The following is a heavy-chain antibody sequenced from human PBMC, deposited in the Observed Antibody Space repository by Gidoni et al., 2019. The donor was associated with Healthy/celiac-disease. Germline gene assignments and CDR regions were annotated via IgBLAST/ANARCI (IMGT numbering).Heavy chain of an antibody. Sequence: QLQLQESGPGLVKPSETLSLTCTVSGCSISSSSYYWGWIRQPPGKGLEWIGSIYYSGSTYYNPSLKSRVTISVDTSKNQFSLKLSSVTAADTAVYYCARVTMAVPAAILTRFDPWGQGTLVTVSS. V-gene: IGHV4-39*01. D-gene: IGHD2-2*02. CDR2: IYYSGST. J-gene: IGHJ5*02. CDR1: GCSISSSSYY. CDR3: ARVTMAVPAAILTRFDP.